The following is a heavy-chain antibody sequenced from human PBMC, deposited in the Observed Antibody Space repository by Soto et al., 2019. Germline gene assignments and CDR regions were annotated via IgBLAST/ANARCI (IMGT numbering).Heavy chain of an antibody. Sequence: QVQLQESGPGLVKPSQTLSLTCTVSGGSISSGDYYWSWIRQPPGKGLEWIGSIYYSGSTYYNPSLKSRVTISVATAKNQFSLKLSSVTAADTAVYYCGRGVRSRNSVVVVTARYYFDYWGQGTLVTVSS. CDR1: GGSISSGDYY. CDR2: IYYSGST. CDR3: GRGVRSRNSVVVVTARYYFDY. J-gene: IGHJ4*02. D-gene: IGHD2-21*02. V-gene: IGHV4-30-4*01.